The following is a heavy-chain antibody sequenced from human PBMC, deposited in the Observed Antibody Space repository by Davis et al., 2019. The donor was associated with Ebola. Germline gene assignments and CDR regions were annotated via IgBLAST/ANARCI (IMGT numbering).Heavy chain of an antibody. J-gene: IGHJ6*02. CDR1: GYTFTSYG. Sequence: AASVKVSCKASGYTFTSYGISWVRQAPGQGLEWMGGIIPIFGTANYAQKFQGRVTITADESTSTAYMELSSLRSEDTAMYYCAREGSIAAPYGMDVWGQGTTVTVSS. CDR3: AREGSIAAPYGMDV. V-gene: IGHV1-69*13. CDR2: IIPIFGTA. D-gene: IGHD6-6*01.